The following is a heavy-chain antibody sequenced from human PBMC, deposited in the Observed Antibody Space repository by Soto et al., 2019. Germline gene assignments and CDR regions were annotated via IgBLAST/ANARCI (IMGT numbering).Heavy chain of an antibody. V-gene: IGHV3-23*01. Sequence: EVQLLESGGGLVQPGGSLRVSCAASGFTFTNFAMIWVRQAPGKGLEWVSGISGSGDITYYADSVRGRFTISRDNSNNTLYQQMTSLRAVDTAEYCCAKHLDRPDLRFVERRRDSDFWGHVTLVTVSS. CDR1: GFTFTNFA. CDR3: AKHLDRPDLRFVERRRDSDF. J-gene: IGHJ4*01. D-gene: IGHD3-3*01. CDR2: ISGSGDIT.